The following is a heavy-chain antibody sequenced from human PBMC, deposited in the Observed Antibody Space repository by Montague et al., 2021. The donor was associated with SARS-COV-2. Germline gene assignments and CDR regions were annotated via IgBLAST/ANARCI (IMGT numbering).Heavy chain of an antibody. J-gene: IGHJ6*02. CDR2: IYYSGST. CDR1: GGSISGFY. CDR3: ARLLRSCTNGVCRTYYYYALDV. D-gene: IGHD2-8*01. Sequence: SETLSLTRTLSGGSISGFYWSWIRQPPGKGLEWIGYIYYSGSTKXNPSLESRVAVSVDRSKNQVSLKLTSVTAADTAVYYCARLLRSCTNGVCRTYYYYALDVGGQGTTVTVSS. V-gene: IGHV4-59*01.